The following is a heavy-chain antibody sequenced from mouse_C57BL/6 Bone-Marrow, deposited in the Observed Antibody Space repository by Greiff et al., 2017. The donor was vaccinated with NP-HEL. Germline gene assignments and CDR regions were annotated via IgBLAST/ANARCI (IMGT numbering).Heavy chain of an antibody. CDR2: IHPSDSDT. Sequence: VQLQQPGAELVKPGASVKVSCKASGYTFTSYWMHWVKQRPGQGLEWIGRIHPSDSDTNYNQKFKGKATLTVDKSSSTAYMQLSSLTSEDSAVYYCAMVSGDGYYVGYFDYWGQGTTLTVSS. V-gene: IGHV1-74*01. D-gene: IGHD2-3*01. CDR1: GYTFTSYW. CDR3: AMVSGDGYYVGYFDY. J-gene: IGHJ2*01.